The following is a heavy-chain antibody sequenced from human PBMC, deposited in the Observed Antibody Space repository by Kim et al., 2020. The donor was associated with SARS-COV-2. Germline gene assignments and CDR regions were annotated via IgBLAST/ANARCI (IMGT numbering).Heavy chain of an antibody. V-gene: IGHV2-26*01. CDR2: IFSNDEK. D-gene: IGHD3-9*01. CDR3: ARYKKLYDILTGYYYYGMDV. Sequence: SGPTLVNPTETLTLTCTVSGFSLSNARMGVSWIRQPPGKALEWLAHIFSNDEKSYSTSLKSRLTISKDTSKSQVVLTMTNMDPVDTATYYCARYKKLYDILTGYYYYGMDVWGQGTTVTVSS. J-gene: IGHJ6*02. CDR1: GFSLSNARMG.